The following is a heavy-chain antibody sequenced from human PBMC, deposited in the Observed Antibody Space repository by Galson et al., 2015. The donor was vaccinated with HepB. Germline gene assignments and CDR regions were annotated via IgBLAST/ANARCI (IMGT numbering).Heavy chain of an antibody. CDR3: AKGGYGYLPKQSYGMDV. J-gene: IGHJ6*02. CDR2: ISWNSGSI. D-gene: IGHD6-25*01. Sequence: LRLSCAASGFTFDDYAMHWVRRAPGKGLEWVSGISWNSGSIDYADSVKGRFTISRDNAKNSLYLQMNSLRAEDTALYYCAKGGYGYLPKQSYGMDVWGQGTTVTVSS. CDR1: GFTFDDYA. V-gene: IGHV3-9*01.